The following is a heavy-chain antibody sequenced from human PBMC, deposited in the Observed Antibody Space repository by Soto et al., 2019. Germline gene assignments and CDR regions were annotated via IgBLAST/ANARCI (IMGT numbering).Heavy chain of an antibody. J-gene: IGHJ6*03. CDR3: ARESGGTTATLDYYYFYMDV. D-gene: IGHD4-17*01. CDR1: GYAFSQFY. Sequence: QVQLVPSGAEVKKPGASVKVSCKASGYAFSQFYLHWMRQAPGQGLEWMGWINPNSGRTKFAQNFQGWVTMPRDTSIKTVYMELSGLRSDATAVYYCARESGGTTATLDYYYFYMDVWGKGTTVTVYS. CDR2: INPNSGRT. V-gene: IGHV1-2*04.